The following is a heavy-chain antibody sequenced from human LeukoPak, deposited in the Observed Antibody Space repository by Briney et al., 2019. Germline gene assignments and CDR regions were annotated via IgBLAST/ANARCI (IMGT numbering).Heavy chain of an antibody. D-gene: IGHD1-26*01. CDR1: GFTFSSYA. CDR2: ISGSGGAT. V-gene: IGHV3-23*01. CDR3: AKGEVVGLYYFDY. J-gene: IGHJ4*02. Sequence: GGSLRLSCAASGFTFSSYAMGWVPQAPGKGLEWVSAISGSGGATYYADSVKGRFTISRDNSKNTLYLQMNSLRAEDTAVYYCAKGEVVGLYYFDYWGQGTLVTVSS.